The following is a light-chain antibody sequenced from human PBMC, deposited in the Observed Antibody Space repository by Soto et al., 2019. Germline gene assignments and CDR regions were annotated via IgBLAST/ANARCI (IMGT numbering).Light chain of an antibody. Sequence: EIVMTQSPATLSVSPGERATLSCWASQSVGSNLAWYQQKPGQAPRLLIYGASTRATGFPPRFSGSGSGTEFTLTISSLQSEDFAVYYCQQYHNWPRTFGQGTKVEIK. CDR2: GAS. V-gene: IGKV3-15*01. J-gene: IGKJ1*01. CDR3: QQYHNWPRT. CDR1: QSVGSN.